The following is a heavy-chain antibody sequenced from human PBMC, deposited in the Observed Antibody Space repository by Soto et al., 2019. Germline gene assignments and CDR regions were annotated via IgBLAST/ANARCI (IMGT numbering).Heavy chain of an antibody. Sequence: SETLSLTCTVSGGSVSSGSYYWSWIRQPPGKGLEWIGYIYYSGSTNYNPSLKSRVTISVDTSKNQFSLKLSSVTAADTAVYYYDSSGSNWFDPWGQGTLVTVSS. V-gene: IGHV4-61*01. CDR3: DSSGSNWFDP. D-gene: IGHD3-22*01. CDR1: GGSVSSGSYY. J-gene: IGHJ5*02. CDR2: IYYSGST.